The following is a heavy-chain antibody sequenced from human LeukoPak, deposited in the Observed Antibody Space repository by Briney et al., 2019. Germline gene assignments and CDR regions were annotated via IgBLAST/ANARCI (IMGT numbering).Heavy chain of an antibody. CDR2: IYYSGRT. CDR1: GGSISSADYY. V-gene: IGHV4-31*03. D-gene: IGHD2-15*01. J-gene: IGHJ5*01. CDR3: ARVKGIRSGGSCYECDS. Sequence: SETLSLTCTVSGGSISSADYYWTWIRQRPGKGLEWIGYIYYSGRTYYKPSLKSRVTISVDTSKNQFSLKLSSVTAADTAVYYCARVKGIRSGGSCYECDSWGQGTLVTVSS.